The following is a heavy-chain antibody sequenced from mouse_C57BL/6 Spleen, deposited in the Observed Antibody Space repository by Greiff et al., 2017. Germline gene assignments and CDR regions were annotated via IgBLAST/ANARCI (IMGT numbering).Heavy chain of an antibody. D-gene: IGHD2-1*01. J-gene: IGHJ4*01. Sequence: QVQLQQSGPELVKPGASVKISCKASGYAFSSSWMNWVTQRPGKGLEGIGRIYPGDGDTNYNGKFKGKATLTADKSSSTAYMQLSSLTSEDSAVYFCARWAYGNYEAMDYWGQGTSVTVSS. V-gene: IGHV1-82*01. CDR3: ARWAYGNYEAMDY. CDR1: GYAFSSSW. CDR2: IYPGDGDT.